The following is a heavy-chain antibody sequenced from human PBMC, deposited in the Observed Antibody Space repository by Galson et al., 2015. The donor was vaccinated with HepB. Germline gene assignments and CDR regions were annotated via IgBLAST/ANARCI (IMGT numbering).Heavy chain of an antibody. CDR2: INAGNGNT. CDR3: ARDKQWLVRNWFDP. V-gene: IGHV1-3*01. Sequence: VKVSCKASGYTFTSYATHWVRQAPGQRLEWMGWINAGNGNTKYSQKFQGRVTITRDTSASTAYMELSSLRSEDTAVYYCARDKQWLVRNWFDPWGQGTLVTVSS. D-gene: IGHD6-19*01. CDR1: GYTFTSYA. J-gene: IGHJ5*02.